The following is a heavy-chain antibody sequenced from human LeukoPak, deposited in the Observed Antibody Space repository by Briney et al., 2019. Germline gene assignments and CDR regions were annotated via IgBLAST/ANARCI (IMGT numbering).Heavy chain of an antibody. V-gene: IGHV3-7*05. CDR1: GFTFSTYW. J-gene: IGHJ6*02. CDR2: IKQDGSEK. Sequence: GGSLGLSCVDSGFTFSTYWMSWVRQAPGRGLEWVANIKQDGSEKYYVDSVKGRFTISRDNAQNSLYLQMNSLGADDTAVYYCASGNGMDVWGQGTTVTVSS. CDR3: ASGNGMDV.